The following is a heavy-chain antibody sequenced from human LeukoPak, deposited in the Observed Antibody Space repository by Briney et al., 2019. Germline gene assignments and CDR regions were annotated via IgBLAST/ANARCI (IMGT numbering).Heavy chain of an antibody. J-gene: IGHJ4*02. CDR3: ARGGSKQQWYPTPRYYFDY. V-gene: IGHV4-39*01. CDR2: IYYSGST. Sequence: SETLSLTCSVSGGSISDHYWSWIRQPPGKGLEWIGSIYYSGSTYYNPSLKSRVTISVDTSKNQFSLKLSSVTAAGTAVYYCARGGSKQQWYPTPRYYFDYWGQGTLVTVSS. CDR1: GGSISDHY. D-gene: IGHD6-13*01.